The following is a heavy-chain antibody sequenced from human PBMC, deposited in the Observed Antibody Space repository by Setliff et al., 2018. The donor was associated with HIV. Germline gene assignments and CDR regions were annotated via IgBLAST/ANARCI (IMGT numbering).Heavy chain of an antibody. CDR3: ARHPRHYNILTGYRYYYMDV. CDR2: IYFSGST. CDR1: GVSISSSSYF. V-gene: IGHV4-39*01. Sequence: PSETLSLTCAVSGVSISSSSYFWGWIRRPPGTGLDWIGSIYFSGSTYYNPSLESRVTISMDTSKNQFSLTLTSVTAADTAVYYCARHPRHYNILTGYRYYYMDVWGKGTTVTVSS. D-gene: IGHD3-9*01. J-gene: IGHJ6*03.